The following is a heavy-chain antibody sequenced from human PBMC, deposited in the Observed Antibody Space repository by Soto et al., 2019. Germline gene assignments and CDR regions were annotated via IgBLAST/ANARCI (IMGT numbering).Heavy chain of an antibody. D-gene: IGHD1-1*01. Sequence: QVHLVQSGAEVKNPGASVKVSCKGSGYDFTTYGITWVRQAPGQGLEWMAWISAHNGNTNYAPNLQGRVTGTRDTSTSTAYIELRSLRSDDTAVYCCARGRYGDYWGQGALVTVS. J-gene: IGHJ4*02. V-gene: IGHV1-18*01. CDR3: ARGRYGDY. CDR1: GYDFTTYG. CDR2: ISAHNGNT.